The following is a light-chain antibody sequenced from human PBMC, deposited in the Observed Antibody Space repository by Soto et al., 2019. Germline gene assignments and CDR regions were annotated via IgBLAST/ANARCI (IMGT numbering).Light chain of an antibody. J-gene: IGKJ1*01. CDR3: QQYGSSGT. CDR1: QSVSSY. V-gene: IGKV3-20*01. Sequence: ETVCSQSPGTLSLSPGERATLSCRASQSVSSYLAWYQQKPGQAPRLLIYDASNRATGIPARFSGSGSGTDFTLTISRLEPEDFAVYYCQQYGSSGTFGQGTNVDI. CDR2: DAS.